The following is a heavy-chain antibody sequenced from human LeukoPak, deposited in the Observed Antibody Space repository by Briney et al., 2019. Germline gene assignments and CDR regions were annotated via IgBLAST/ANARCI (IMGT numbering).Heavy chain of an antibody. Sequence: GGSLRLSCAASGFTFSDYYMSWIRQAPGKGLEWVSYISTGGSAMYYAESVKGRFTISRDNAKNSLYLQMNSLRAEDTAVYYCARGRTTVIGRYFDYWGQGTLVTVSS. CDR3: ARGRTTVIGRYFDY. V-gene: IGHV3-11*01. J-gene: IGHJ4*02. CDR2: ISTGGSAM. CDR1: GFTFSDYY. D-gene: IGHD3-22*01.